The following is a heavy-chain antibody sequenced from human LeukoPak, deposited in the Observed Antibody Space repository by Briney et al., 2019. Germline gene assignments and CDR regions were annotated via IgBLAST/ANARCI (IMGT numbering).Heavy chain of an antibody. Sequence: QSGGSLRLSCAASGFTFSSYGMHWVRQAPGKGLEWVAFIRYDGSNKYYADSVKGRFTISRDNSKNTLYLQMNSLRVEDTAVYYCAKDFGIYDTTTDYWGQGTLVTVSS. V-gene: IGHV3-30*02. J-gene: IGHJ4*02. CDR2: IRYDGSNK. CDR1: GFTFSSYG. CDR3: AKDFGIYDTTTDY. D-gene: IGHD2/OR15-2a*01.